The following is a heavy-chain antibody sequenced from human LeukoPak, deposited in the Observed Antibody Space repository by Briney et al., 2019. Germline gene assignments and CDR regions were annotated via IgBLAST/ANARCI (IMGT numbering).Heavy chain of an antibody. CDR3: ARSNGYDEPFDY. CDR2: INPNSGGT. CDR1: GYTFTGYY. D-gene: IGHD5-12*01. J-gene: IGHJ4*02. Sequence: GASVKVSCKASGYTFTGYYFHWVRQAPGQGLEWMGRINPNSGGTNYAQKFQGRVTMTRDTSISTPYMELSRLRSDDTAVYYCARSNGYDEPFDYWGQGTLVTVSS. V-gene: IGHV1-2*06.